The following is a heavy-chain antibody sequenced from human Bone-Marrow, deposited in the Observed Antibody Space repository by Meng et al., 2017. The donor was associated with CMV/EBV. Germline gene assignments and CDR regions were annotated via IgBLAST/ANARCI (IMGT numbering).Heavy chain of an antibody. D-gene: IGHD2-2*01. Sequence: ASVKVSCKASGYTFTGYYMHWVRQAPGQGLEWMGWINPNSGGTNYAQKFQGRVTMTRDTSISTAYMELSRLRSDDTAVYYCARVNIVVVPAALYYYYYGMDVWGQGTTVTVSS. J-gene: IGHJ6*02. CDR2: INPNSGGT. CDR3: ARVNIVVVPAALYYYYYGMDV. V-gene: IGHV1-2*02. CDR1: GYTFTGYY.